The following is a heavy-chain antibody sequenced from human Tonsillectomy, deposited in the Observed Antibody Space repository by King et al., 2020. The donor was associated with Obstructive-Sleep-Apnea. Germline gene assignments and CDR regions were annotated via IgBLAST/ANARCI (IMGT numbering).Heavy chain of an antibody. D-gene: IGHD3-22*01. CDR2: ISSSSSYI. J-gene: IGHJ4*02. V-gene: IGHV3-21*01. CDR1: GFTFSSYS. CDR3: ARGITMIVVSTFDY. Sequence: VQLVESGGGLVKPGGSLRLSCAASGFTFSSYSMNWVRQAPGKGLEWVSSISSSSSYIYYADSVKGRFTISSDNAKNSLYLQMNSLRAEDTAVYYCARGITMIVVSTFDYWGQGTLVTVSS.